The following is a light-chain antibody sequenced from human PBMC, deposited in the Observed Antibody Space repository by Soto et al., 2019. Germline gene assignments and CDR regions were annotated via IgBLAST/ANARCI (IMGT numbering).Light chain of an antibody. J-gene: IGKJ4*02. V-gene: IGKV1-39*01. Sequence: IRMTQSPSSLSASTGDRVTIAFRAGQSISTYLNWYQQKSGKAPKLLIFAASTLESGVPSRFSGGGSGTDFTLTINSLQTEDSAIYYCQQSHNIPSTFGRGTKVDIK. CDR2: AAS. CDR1: QSISTY. CDR3: QQSHNIPST.